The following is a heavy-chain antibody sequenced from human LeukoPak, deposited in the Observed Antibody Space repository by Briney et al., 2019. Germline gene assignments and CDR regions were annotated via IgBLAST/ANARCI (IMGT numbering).Heavy chain of an antibody. CDR1: GFTFSSYG. Sequence: GGSLRLSCAASGFTFSSYGMHWVRQAPGKGLEWVAFIRYDGSNKYYADSVKGRFTISRDNSKNTLYLQMNSLRAEDTAVYYCATHYGSGSYQDYWGQGSLVTVSS. D-gene: IGHD3-10*01. V-gene: IGHV3-30*02. CDR2: IRYDGSNK. CDR3: ATHYGSGSYQDY. J-gene: IGHJ4*02.